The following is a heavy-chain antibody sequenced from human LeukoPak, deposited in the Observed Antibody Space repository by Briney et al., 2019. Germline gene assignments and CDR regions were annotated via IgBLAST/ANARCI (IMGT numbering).Heavy chain of an antibody. J-gene: IGHJ6*03. CDR1: GFTFSSYA. D-gene: IGHD5-12*01. CDR2: ISSSSSYI. V-gene: IGHV3-21*01. CDR3: AREVVATRRLYYYYYYYMDV. Sequence: GGSLRLSCAASGFTFSSYAMSWVRQAPGKGLEWVSSISSSSSYIYYADSVKGRFTISRDNAKNSLYLQMNSLRAEDTAVYYCAREVVATRRLYYYYYYYMDVWGKGTTVTISS.